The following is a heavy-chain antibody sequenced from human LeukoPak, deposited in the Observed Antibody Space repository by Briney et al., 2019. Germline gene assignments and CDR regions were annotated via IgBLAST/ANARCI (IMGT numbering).Heavy chain of an antibody. D-gene: IGHD2-2*01. CDR2: IYYSGST. CDR3: ARDPISQLIPFDP. CDR1: GGSISRSSYY. Sequence: PPETLSLTCTVSGGSISRSSYYWGWIRQPPGKGLEWIGSIYYSGSTYYNPSLKSRVTISVDTSKNQFSLKLSSVTAADTAAYYCARDPISQLIPFDPWGQGTLVTVSS. V-gene: IGHV4-39*07. J-gene: IGHJ5*02.